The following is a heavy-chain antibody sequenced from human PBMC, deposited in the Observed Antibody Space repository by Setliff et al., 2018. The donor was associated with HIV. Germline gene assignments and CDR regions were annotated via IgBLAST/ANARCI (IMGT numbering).Heavy chain of an antibody. CDR3: AKTSPKDGYSSDF. D-gene: IGHD4-4*01. J-gene: IGHJ4*02. V-gene: IGHV1-18*01. CDR2: ISAHNGHT. Sequence: GASVKVSCKASGYTFSSYGISWVRQTPGQGLEWMGWISAHNGHTNYAQKFQDRVTMTTDTSTNTAYMELSSLGSDDTAVYYCAKTSPKDGYSSDFWGQGTPVTVSS. CDR1: GYTFSSYG.